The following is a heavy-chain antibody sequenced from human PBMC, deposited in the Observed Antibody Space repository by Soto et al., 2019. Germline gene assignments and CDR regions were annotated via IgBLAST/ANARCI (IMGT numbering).Heavy chain of an antibody. D-gene: IGHD6-13*01. CDR1: GGSISSSSYY. V-gene: IGHV4-39*01. CDR2: IYYSGST. J-gene: IGHJ4*02. Sequence: QLQLQESGPGLVKPSETLSLTCTVSGGSISSSSYYWGWIRQPPGKGLEWIGSIYYSGSTYYNPSLKSRDTISVDTSKNQCSQKLSSVTAADTAVYYCARLSHLLSSSEFDYWGQGTLVTVSS. CDR3: ARLSHLLSSSEFDY.